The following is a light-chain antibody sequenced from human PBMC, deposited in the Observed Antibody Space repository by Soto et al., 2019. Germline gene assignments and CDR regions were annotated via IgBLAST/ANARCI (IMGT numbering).Light chain of an antibody. CDR2: GAS. J-gene: IGKJ1*01. V-gene: IGKV3-20*01. CDR1: QSVSSSY. Sequence: EIVLTQSPGTLSLSPGERATHSCRASQSVSSSYLAWYQQKPGQAPRLLIYGASSRATGIPDRFSGSGSGTDFTLTISRLEPEDFAVYYCQQYGSSPWTFGQGTKADIK. CDR3: QQYGSSPWT.